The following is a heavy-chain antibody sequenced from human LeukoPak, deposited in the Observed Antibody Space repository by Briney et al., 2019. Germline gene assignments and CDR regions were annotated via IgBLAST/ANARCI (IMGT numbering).Heavy chain of an antibody. CDR3: ARELNLVRAVSYNWFDP. V-gene: IGHV4-61*02. J-gene: IGHJ5*02. CDR1: GGSISSGRYY. D-gene: IGHD3-10*01. Sequence: PSETLSLTCTVSGGSISSGRYYWSWIRQPAGKGLEWIGRIYTSGSINYNSSLKSRVTISLDTSKNQFSLKLSSVTAADTAVYYCARELNLVRAVSYNWFDPWGQETLVTVSS. CDR2: IYTSGSI.